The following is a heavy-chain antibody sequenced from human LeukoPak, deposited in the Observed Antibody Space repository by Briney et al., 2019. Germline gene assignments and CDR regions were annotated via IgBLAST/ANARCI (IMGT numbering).Heavy chain of an antibody. V-gene: IGHV3-21*01. CDR1: GFTFSSYS. D-gene: IGHD3-10*01. J-gene: IGHJ3*02. CDR3: AREGFGELSGYYDAFDI. Sequence: GGSLRLSCAASGFTFSSYSMNWVRQAPGKGLEWVSSISSSSSYIYYADSVKGRFTISRDNAKNSLYLQMNSLRAEDTAVYYCAREGFGELSGYYDAFDIWGQGTMVTVSS. CDR2: ISSSSSYI.